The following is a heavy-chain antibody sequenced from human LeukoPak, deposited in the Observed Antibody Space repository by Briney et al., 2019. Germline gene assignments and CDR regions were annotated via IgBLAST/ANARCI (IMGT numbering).Heavy chain of an antibody. Sequence: SQTLSLTCTVSGGSISSGGYYWSWIRQPPGKGLEWIGYIYYSGSTNYNPSLKSRATISVDTSKNQFSLNLSSVTAADTAVYYCARDKTGDNWFDPWGQGTLVTVSS. CDR2: IYYSGST. D-gene: IGHD2-8*02. V-gene: IGHV4-61*08. CDR1: GGSISSGGYY. J-gene: IGHJ5*02. CDR3: ARDKTGDNWFDP.